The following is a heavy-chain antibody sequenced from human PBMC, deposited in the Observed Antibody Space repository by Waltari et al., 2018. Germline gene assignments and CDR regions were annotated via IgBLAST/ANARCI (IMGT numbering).Heavy chain of an antibody. Sequence: QVQLQESGPGLVKPSQTLSLTCTVSGGSISSGSYYWSWLRHPAGKGLEWIGRIYTSGSTNYNPSLKSRVTISVDTSKNQFSLKLSSVAAADTAVYYCARAPISPGGYYDGFDYWGQGTLVTVSS. J-gene: IGHJ4*02. CDR1: GGSISSGSYY. CDR3: ARAPISPGGYYDGFDY. D-gene: IGHD3-22*01. CDR2: IYTSGST. V-gene: IGHV4-61*02.